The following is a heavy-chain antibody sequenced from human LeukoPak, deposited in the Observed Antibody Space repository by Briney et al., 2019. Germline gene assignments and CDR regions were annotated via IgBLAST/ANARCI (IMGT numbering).Heavy chain of an antibody. CDR1: GYTFTSYG. Sequence: GATVKVSCKASGYTFTSYGISWVRQAPGQGLEWMGWISAYNGNTNYAQKLQGRVTMTTDTSTSTAYMELRSLRSDDTAVYYCARIRFLEWLLADYYYMDVWGKGTTVTVSS. D-gene: IGHD3-3*01. CDR3: ARIRFLEWLLADYYYMDV. J-gene: IGHJ6*03. V-gene: IGHV1-18*01. CDR2: ISAYNGNT.